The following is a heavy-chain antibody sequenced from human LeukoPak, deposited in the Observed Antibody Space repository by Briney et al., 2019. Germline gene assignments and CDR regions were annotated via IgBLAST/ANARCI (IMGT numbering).Heavy chain of an antibody. Sequence: SETLSLTCAVYGGSFSGYYWSWIRQPPGKGLEWIGEINHSGSTNYNPSPKSRVTISVDTAKKQFSLKLSSVTAADTAVYYCVTYYFDSSGPKKNYWGQGTLVTVSS. CDR3: VTYYFDSSGPKKNY. D-gene: IGHD3-22*01. V-gene: IGHV4-34*01. CDR1: GGSFSGYY. J-gene: IGHJ4*02. CDR2: INHSGST.